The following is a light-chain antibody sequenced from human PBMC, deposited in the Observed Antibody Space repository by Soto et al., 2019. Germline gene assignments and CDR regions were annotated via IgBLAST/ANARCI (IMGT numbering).Light chain of an antibody. CDR3: CSYAGSYTA. Sequence: QSALTQPRSLSASPGQSVTISCTGTSSDVGGYNYVSWYQQHPGKAPKLMIYDVNKRTSGVPDRFSGSKSGNTASLTISGLQADDEAYYYCCSYAGSYTAFGTGTKLTV. CDR1: SSDVGGYNY. J-gene: IGLJ1*01. CDR2: DVN. V-gene: IGLV2-11*01.